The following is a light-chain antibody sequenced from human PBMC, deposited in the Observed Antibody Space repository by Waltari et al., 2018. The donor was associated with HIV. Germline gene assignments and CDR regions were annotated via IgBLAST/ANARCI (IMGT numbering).Light chain of an antibody. CDR3: SSYTSSSTLN. CDR2: DVS. CDR1: SSDVGGYNY. J-gene: IGLJ2*01. Sequence: QSALTQPASVSGSPGQSITISCTGTSSDVGGYNYVSWYQQHPGKSPKRIIYDVSNRPSGVSNRFSGSKSGNTASLTISGLQAEDEADYYCSSYTSSSTLNFGGGTKLTVL. V-gene: IGLV2-14*03.